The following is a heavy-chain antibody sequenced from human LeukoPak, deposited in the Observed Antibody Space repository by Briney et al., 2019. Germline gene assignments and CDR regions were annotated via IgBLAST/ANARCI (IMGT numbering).Heavy chain of an antibody. CDR2: IYYTGTT. CDR3: ARLGYCSGGSCYSFWTEQF. Sequence: SETLSLTCTVSGGSVRSSSDYWGWIRQSPGTGLEWIGSIYYTGTTYYNPSLKSRVTMSVDTSKSQFSLNLNSVTAADTGFYYCARLGYCSGGSCYSFWTEQFWGQGTLVTVSS. V-gene: IGHV4-39*01. J-gene: IGHJ4*02. CDR1: GGSVRSSSDY. D-gene: IGHD2-15*01.